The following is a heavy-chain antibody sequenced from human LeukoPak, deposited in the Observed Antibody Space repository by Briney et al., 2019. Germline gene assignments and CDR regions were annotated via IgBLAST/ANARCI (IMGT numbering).Heavy chain of an antibody. D-gene: IGHD2-2*01. Sequence: ASVKVSCKASGYTFTSYYMHWVRQAPGQGLEWMGIINPSGGSTSYAQKFQGRVTMTRDMSTSTVYMELSSLRSEDTAVYYCAREGHEYWVVVVPAAIGLYYWGQGTLVTVSP. CDR2: INPSGGST. J-gene: IGHJ4*02. CDR1: GYTFTSYY. V-gene: IGHV1-46*01. CDR3: AREGHEYWVVVVPAAIGLYY.